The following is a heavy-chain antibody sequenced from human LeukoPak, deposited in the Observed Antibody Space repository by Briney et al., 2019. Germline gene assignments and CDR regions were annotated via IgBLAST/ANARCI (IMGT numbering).Heavy chain of an antibody. J-gene: IGHJ3*02. CDR1: GFTFSSYT. D-gene: IGHD3-16*01. CDR3: ARDHYVDAFDI. Sequence: GGSLRLSCAASGFTFSSYTMDWVRQAPGKGLEWVSSISDSSRYIFYADSVKGRFTISRDNAKNSLYLQMNSLRAEDTAVYYCARDHYVDAFDIWGQGTMVTVSS. CDR2: ISDSSRYI. V-gene: IGHV3-21*01.